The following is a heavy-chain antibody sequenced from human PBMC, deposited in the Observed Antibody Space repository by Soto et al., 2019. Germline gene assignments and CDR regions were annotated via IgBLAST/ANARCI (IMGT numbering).Heavy chain of an antibody. Sequence: ASVKVSCKASGYTFTSYAMHWVRQAPGQRLEWMGWINAGNGNTKYPQKFQGRVTITRDTSASTAYMELSSLRSEDTAVYYCAREVAIRQIVVILGYWGQGTLVTVSS. CDR3: AREVAIRQIVVILGY. CDR2: INAGNGNT. D-gene: IGHD2-21*01. V-gene: IGHV1-3*01. CDR1: GYTFTSYA. J-gene: IGHJ4*02.